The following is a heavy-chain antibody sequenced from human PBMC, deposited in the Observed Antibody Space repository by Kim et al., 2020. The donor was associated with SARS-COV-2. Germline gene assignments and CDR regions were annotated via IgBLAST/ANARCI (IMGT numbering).Heavy chain of an antibody. J-gene: IGHJ3*02. CDR2: IYSDGST. V-gene: IGHV3-53*01. Sequence: GGSLRLSCAVSGFTVSSNYMSWVRQAPGKGLEWLSIIYSDGSTYYADSVKGRFTISRDDSKNMLYLQMNSLRAEDTAVYYCARVWIPATGTDAFDIWGQGTMVTVSS. CDR1: GFTVSSNY. D-gene: IGHD1-1*01. CDR3: ARVWIPATGTDAFDI.